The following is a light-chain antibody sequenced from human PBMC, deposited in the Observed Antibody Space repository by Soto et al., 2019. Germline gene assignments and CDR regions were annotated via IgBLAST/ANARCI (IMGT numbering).Light chain of an antibody. Sequence: EIVLTQSPATLSLSPGARATLSCRASQSVSSYLAWYQQKPGQAPRLLIYDASNRATGIPARFSGSGSGTDFTLTISSLEPDEFAVYYCQQRSDWPSTFGGGTKVQIK. J-gene: IGKJ4*01. V-gene: IGKV3-11*01. CDR3: QQRSDWPST. CDR2: DAS. CDR1: QSVSSY.